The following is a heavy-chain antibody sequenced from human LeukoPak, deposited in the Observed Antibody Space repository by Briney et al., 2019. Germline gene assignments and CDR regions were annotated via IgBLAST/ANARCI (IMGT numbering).Heavy chain of an antibody. Sequence: ASVKVSCKASGYTFTGYYMHWVRQAPGQGLEWMGWINPNTSDTNYEKKFQGRVTMTRDTTTSTAYLELSRLTSDDTAVYYCASYPRYVSTPPFDYWGQGTLVTVSS. J-gene: IGHJ4*02. CDR1: GYTFTGYY. D-gene: IGHD2-15*01. V-gene: IGHV1-2*02. CDR3: ASYPRYVSTPPFDY. CDR2: INPNTSDT.